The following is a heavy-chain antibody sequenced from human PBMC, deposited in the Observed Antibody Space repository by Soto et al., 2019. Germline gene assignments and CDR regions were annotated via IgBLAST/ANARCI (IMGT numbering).Heavy chain of an antibody. Sequence: GGSLRLSCAASGFTFSSYGMHWVRQAPGKGLEWVAVIWYDGSNKYYADSVKGRFTISRDNSKNTLYLQMNSLRAEDTAVYYCARERAADVYSYYYAMDVWGQGTTVTVSS. D-gene: IGHD6-13*01. CDR3: ARERAADVYSYYYAMDV. J-gene: IGHJ6*02. CDR1: GFTFSSYG. CDR2: IWYDGSNK. V-gene: IGHV3-33*01.